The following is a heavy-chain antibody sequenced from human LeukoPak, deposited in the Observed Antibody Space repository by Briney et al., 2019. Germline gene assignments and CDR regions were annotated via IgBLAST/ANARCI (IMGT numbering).Heavy chain of an antibody. CDR3: TTDLWFRGYYDSSGYYYGRLNDLQPDY. Sequence: GGSLRLSCAASGFTFSNAWMSWVRQAPGKGLEWVGRIKSKTDGGTTDYAAPVKGRFTISRDDSKNTLYLQMNSLKTEDTAVYYCTTDLWFRGYYDSSGYYYGRLNDLQPDYWGQGTLVTVSS. J-gene: IGHJ4*02. CDR1: GFTFSNAW. V-gene: IGHV3-15*01. CDR2: IKSKTDGGTT. D-gene: IGHD3-22*01.